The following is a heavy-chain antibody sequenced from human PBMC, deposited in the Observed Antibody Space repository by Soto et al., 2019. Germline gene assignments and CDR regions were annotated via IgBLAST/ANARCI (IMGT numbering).Heavy chain of an antibody. V-gene: IGHV4-31*03. J-gene: IGHJ4*02. CDR1: GGSISSGGYY. CDR2: IYYSGST. D-gene: IGHD6-13*01. Sequence: PSETLSLTCTVSGGSISSGGYYWSWIRQHPGKGLEWIGYIYYSGSTYYNPSLKSRVTISVDTSKNQFSLKLSSVTAEDTAVYYCARVLGAAGPPDFWGQGTLVTVSS. CDR3: ARVLGAAGPPDF.